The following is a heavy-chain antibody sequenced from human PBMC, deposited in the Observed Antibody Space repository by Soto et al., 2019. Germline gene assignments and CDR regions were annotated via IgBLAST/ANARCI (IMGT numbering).Heavy chain of an antibody. V-gene: IGHV3-21*01. CDR2: ISSSSSYI. CDR3: ARGVVIVVVPAAISAGYYGMDV. D-gene: IGHD2-2*01. Sequence: GGSLRLSCAASGFTFSSYGMNWVRQDPGKGLEWVSSISSSSSYIYYADSVKGRFTISRDNAKNSLYLQMNSLRAEDTAVYYCARGVVIVVVPAAISAGYYGMDVWGQGTTVTVSS. CDR1: GFTFSSYG. J-gene: IGHJ6*02.